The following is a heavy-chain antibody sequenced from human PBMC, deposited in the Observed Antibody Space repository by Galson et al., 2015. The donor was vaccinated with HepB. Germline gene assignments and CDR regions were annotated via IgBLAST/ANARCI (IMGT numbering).Heavy chain of an antibody. V-gene: IGHV1-24*01. Sequence: SVKVSCKASGYSLTELSMHWVRQAPRKGLEWMGGFDPEHGETIYVQKLQGRVAMSVDTSKNQLSLTLSSVTAADTAVYYCARPLVLNGRFNPGVGPFHIWGHGTMVTVSA. CDR3: ARPLVLNGRFNPGVGPFHI. CDR1: GYSLTELS. D-gene: IGHD2-8*01. CDR2: FDPEHGET. J-gene: IGHJ3*02.